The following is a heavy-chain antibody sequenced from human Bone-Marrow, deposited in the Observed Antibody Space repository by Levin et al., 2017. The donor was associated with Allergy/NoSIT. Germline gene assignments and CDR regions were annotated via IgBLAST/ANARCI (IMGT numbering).Heavy chain of an antibody. CDR1: GGSISSYY. V-gene: IGHV4-59*01. J-gene: IGHJ2*01. Sequence: PSETLSLTCTVSGGSISSYYWSWIRQPPGKGLEWIGYIYYSGSTNYNPSLKSRVTISVDTSKNQFSLKLSSVTAADTAVYYCARGCEMRDGYFDLWGRGTLVTVSS. CDR3: ARGCEMRDGYFDL. D-gene: IGHD5-24*01. CDR2: IYYSGST.